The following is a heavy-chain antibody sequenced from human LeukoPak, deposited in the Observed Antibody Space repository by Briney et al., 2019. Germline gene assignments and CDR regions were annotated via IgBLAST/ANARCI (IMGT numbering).Heavy chain of an antibody. CDR1: GFTFSRDR. V-gene: IGHV3-74*03. CDR2: ISYYWSIT. J-gene: IGHJ4*02. Sequence: GWSLRLSFAASGFTFSRDRMHWVRQAPGKGLVWVSLISYYWSITTYADSLQGRFTISIDNAKRTVFLQINRLTDSDRPGHFLLRRYYEYNAYDRHFAFWGQGILVTVPS. CDR3: LRRYYEYNAYDRHFAF. D-gene: IGHD3-22*01.